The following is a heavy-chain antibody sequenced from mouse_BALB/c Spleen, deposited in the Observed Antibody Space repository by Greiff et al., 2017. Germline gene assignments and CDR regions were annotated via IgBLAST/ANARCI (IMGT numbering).Heavy chain of an antibody. V-gene: IGHV5-17*02. CDR2: ISSGSSTI. J-gene: IGHJ4*01. CDR1: GFTFSSFG. Sequence: EVQLVESGGGLVQPGGSRKLSCAASGFTFSSFGMHWVRQAPEKGLEWVAYISSGSSTIYYADTVKGRFTISRDNPKNTLFLQMTSLRSEDTAMYYCARRGRYYAMDYWGQGTSVTVSS. CDR3: ARRGRYYAMDY.